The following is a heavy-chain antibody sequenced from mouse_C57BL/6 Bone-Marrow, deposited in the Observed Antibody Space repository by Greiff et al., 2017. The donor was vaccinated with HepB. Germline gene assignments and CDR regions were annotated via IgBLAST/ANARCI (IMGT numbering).Heavy chain of an antibody. J-gene: IGHJ4*01. V-gene: IGHV1-62-2*01. CDR3: ARHGGGDYGGDYYAMDY. D-gene: IGHD2-4*01. Sequence: VQLQQSGAELVKPGASVKLSCKASGYTFTEYTIHWVKQRSGQGLEWIGWFYPGSGSIKYNEKFKDKATLTADKSSSTVYMELSRLTSEDSAVYFCARHGGGDYGGDYYAMDYWGQGTSVTVSS. CDR1: GYTFTEYT. CDR2: FYPGSGSI.